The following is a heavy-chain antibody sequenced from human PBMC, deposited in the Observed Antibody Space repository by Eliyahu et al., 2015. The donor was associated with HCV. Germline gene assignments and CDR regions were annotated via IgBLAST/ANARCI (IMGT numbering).Heavy chain of an antibody. CDR1: GXTFSSYA. CDR2: ISYDGSNK. Sequence: QVQLVESGGGVVQPGRSLRLSCAASGXTFSSYAMPWVRQAPVKGLEWVAVISYDGSNKYYADSVKGRFTISRDNSKNTPYLQMNSLRAEDTAVYYCARDTILGYWGQGTLVTVSS. J-gene: IGHJ4*02. CDR3: ARDTILGY. V-gene: IGHV3-30*04. D-gene: IGHD2-15*01.